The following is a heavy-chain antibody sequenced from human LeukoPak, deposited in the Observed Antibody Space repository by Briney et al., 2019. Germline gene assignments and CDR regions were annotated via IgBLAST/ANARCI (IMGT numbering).Heavy chain of an antibody. CDR1: GGSISSYY. V-gene: IGHV4-59*01. CDR2: IYYSGST. D-gene: IGHD3-3*01. CDR3: ARASYYDFWSGYPTRVAFDI. Sequence: SETLSLTCTVSGGSISSYYWSWIRQPPGKGLEWIGYIYYSGSTNYNPSLKSRVTISVDTSKNQFSLKLSSVTAADTAVYYCARASYYDFWSGYPTRVAFDIWGQGTMVTVSS. J-gene: IGHJ3*02.